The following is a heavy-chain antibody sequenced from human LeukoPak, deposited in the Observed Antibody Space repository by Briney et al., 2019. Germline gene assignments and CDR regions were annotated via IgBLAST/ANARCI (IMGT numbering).Heavy chain of an antibody. J-gene: IGHJ4*02. V-gene: IGHV3-48*03. Sequence: HSGGSLRLSCAASGFTFSSYEMNWVRQAPGKGLEWVSYISSSGSTIYYADSVKGRFTNSRDNAKNSLYLQMTSLRAENTAVYYCATLYGYYDSSGSTEPADYWGQGTLVTVSS. CDR1: GFTFSSYE. CDR3: ATLYGYYDSSGSTEPADY. CDR2: ISSSGSTI. D-gene: IGHD3-22*01.